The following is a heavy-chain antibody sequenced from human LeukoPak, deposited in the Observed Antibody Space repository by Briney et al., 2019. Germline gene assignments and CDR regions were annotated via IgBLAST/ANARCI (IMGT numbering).Heavy chain of an antibody. V-gene: IGHV3-21*01. J-gene: IGHJ4*02. D-gene: IGHD3-22*01. CDR3: ARDRDYYDSSGSFDY. Sequence: GGSLRLSCAASGFTFSSYSMNWVRQAPGKGLEWVSSISSSRSYIYYADSVKGRFTISRDNAKNSLYLQMNSLRAEDTAVYYCARDRDYYDSSGSFDYWGQGTLVTVSS. CDR2: ISSSRSYI. CDR1: GFTFSSYS.